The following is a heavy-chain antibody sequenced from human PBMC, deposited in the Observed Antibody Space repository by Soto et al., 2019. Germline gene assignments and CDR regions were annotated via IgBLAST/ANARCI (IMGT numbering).Heavy chain of an antibody. Sequence: GGSLRLSCAASGFTFSSYAMGWVRQGPGKGLEWVAVVSIGGSTHYADSVRGRFTISRDNSKNTLSLQMNSLTAEDTAVYFCAKRRGAGGHFDYWGQGALVPVSS. V-gene: IGHV3-23*01. CDR3: AKRRGAGGHFDY. CDR2: VSIGGST. D-gene: IGHD2-15*01. J-gene: IGHJ4*02. CDR1: GFTFSSYA.